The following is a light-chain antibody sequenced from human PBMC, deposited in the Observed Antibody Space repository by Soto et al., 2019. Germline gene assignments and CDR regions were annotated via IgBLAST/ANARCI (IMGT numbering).Light chain of an antibody. Sequence: EIVLTQSPGTLSMSPGERATLSCRASQSVSSYLAWYQQKPGQAPRLLIYGGSARATGIPARFSGGGSGAEYTLTISSLQSEDFAVYYCQQYDKWPRTFGQGTKVDIK. CDR1: QSVSSY. CDR2: GGS. V-gene: IGKV3-15*01. CDR3: QQYDKWPRT. J-gene: IGKJ1*01.